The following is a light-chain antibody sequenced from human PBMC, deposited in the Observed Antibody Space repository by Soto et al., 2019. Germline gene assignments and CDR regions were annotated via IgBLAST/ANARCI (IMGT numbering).Light chain of an antibody. CDR1: NIGNKY. V-gene: IGLV3-21*02. Sequence: SSELTQTPSVSVAPGQTAIITCAGNNIGNKYVHWYQQKPGQAPVLVVHDNDDRPSGIPERFSGSKSGDMATLTINRVEAGDEADYYCQVWDGTSEHVVFGGGTKLTVL. J-gene: IGLJ2*01. CDR2: DND. CDR3: QVWDGTSEHVV.